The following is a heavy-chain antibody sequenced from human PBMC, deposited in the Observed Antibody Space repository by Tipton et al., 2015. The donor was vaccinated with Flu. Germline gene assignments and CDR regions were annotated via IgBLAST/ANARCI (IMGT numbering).Heavy chain of an antibody. CDR1: TFSVSGIVY. CDR3: ARLEGAFEGGHCVGSNCWINF. CDR2: FYPSGTS. Sequence: TLSLTCSVSTFSVSGIVYWGWIRQSPGKGLEWLGSFYPSGTSYYNPSVKSRVTISLDTSKGHSSLNLRSVTAGDTAVYYCARLEGAFEGGHCVGSNCWINFWGQGTLVTVSS. J-gene: IGHJ4*02. D-gene: IGHD2-21*01. V-gene: IGHV4-38-2*01.